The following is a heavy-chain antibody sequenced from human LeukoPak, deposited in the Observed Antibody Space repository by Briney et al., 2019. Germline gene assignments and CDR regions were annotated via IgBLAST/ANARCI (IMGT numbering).Heavy chain of an antibody. CDR1: GYTFTGYY. Sequence: ASVKVSCMASGYTFTGYYMHWVRQAPGQGLEWMGWINPNSGGTNYAQKFQGRVTMTRDTSISTAYMELSRLRSDDTAVYYCARGGIAAAGHFYDAFDIWGQGTMVTVSS. D-gene: IGHD6-13*01. J-gene: IGHJ3*02. CDR2: INPNSGGT. CDR3: ARGGIAAAGHFYDAFDI. V-gene: IGHV1-2*02.